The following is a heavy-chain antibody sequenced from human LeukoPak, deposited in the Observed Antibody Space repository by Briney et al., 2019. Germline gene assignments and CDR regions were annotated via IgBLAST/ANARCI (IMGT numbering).Heavy chain of an antibody. D-gene: IGHD6-13*01. J-gene: IGHJ4*02. CDR1: GGSISSRNW. Sequence: PSETLSLTCAVSGGSISSRNWWSWVRQPPGKGLEWIGEIYHSGSTNYNPSLKSRVTISVDKSKNQFSLKLSSVTAADTAVYYCARLQQLEPSFDYWGQGTLVTVSS. V-gene: IGHV4-4*02. CDR2: IYHSGST. CDR3: ARLQQLEPSFDY.